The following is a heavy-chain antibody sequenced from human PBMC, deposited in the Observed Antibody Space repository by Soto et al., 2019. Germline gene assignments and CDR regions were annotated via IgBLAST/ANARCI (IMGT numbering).Heavy chain of an antibody. J-gene: IGHJ4*02. CDR3: GRVVTGYYRVDY. D-gene: IGHD3-9*01. V-gene: IGHV1-18*01. CDR1: GYTFTSYR. CDR2: ISAYNGNT. Sequence: ASVKVSCKASGYTFTSYRFSWVRQAPGQGLEGMGWISAYNGNTNYGQKLQGRATMTTETSTSTVYMGVRSLGSEDTAVYYCGRVVTGYYRVDYWGQGTLVTVSS.